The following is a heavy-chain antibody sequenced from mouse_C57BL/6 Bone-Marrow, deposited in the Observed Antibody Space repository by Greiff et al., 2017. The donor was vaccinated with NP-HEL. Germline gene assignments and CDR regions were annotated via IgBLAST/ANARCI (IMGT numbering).Heavy chain of an antibody. D-gene: IGHD6-2*01. CDR3: AKLSWFAY. CDR1: GFTFSDYY. J-gene: IGHJ3*01. Sequence: EVKVEESGGGLVQPGGSLKLSCAASGFTFSDYYMYWVRQTPEKRLEWVAYISNGGGSTYYPDTVKGRFTISRDNAKNTLYLQMSRLKSEYTAMYYCAKLSWFAYWGQGTLVTVSA. V-gene: IGHV5-12*01. CDR2: ISNGGGST.